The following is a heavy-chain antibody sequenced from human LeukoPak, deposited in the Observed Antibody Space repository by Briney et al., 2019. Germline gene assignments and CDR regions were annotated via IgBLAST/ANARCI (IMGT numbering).Heavy chain of an antibody. CDR1: GGSISSYH. CDR3: ARAGYRTHKDAFDI. J-gene: IGHJ3*02. D-gene: IGHD6-13*01. Sequence: SETLSLTCTVSGGSISSYHWSWIRQPPGKGLEWIGYIYYSGSTNYNPSLKSRVTISVDTSKNQFSLKLSSVTAADTAVYYCARAGYRTHKDAFDIWGQGTMVTVSS. V-gene: IGHV4-59*01. CDR2: IYYSGST.